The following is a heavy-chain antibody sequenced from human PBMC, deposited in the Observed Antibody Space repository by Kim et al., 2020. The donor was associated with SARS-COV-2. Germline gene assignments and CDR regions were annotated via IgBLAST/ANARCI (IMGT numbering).Heavy chain of an antibody. J-gene: IGHJ6*02. CDR2: ISSSSYI. CDR1: GFTFSSYS. V-gene: IGHV3-21*04. D-gene: IGHD6-13*01. CDR3: ARGNQGIAAAGPLYYYYGMDV. Sequence: GGSLRLSCAASGFTFSSYSMNWVRQAPGKGLEWVSSISSSSYIYYADSVKGRFTISRDNAKNSLYLQMNSLRAEDTAVYYCARGNQGIAAAGPLYYYYGMDVWGQGTTVTVSS.